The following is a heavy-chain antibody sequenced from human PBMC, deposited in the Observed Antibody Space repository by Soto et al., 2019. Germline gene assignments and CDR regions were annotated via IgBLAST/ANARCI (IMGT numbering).Heavy chain of an antibody. D-gene: IGHD3-10*01. CDR3: ARDLYGIDY. CDR1: GFTLGHHW. Sequence: GGSLRLSCAASGFTLGHHWMHWVRQAPGKGLVWVSRLDTDGIRTNYADFVKGRFTISRDDAKNILYLQMNNLRADDTAVYYCARDLYGIDYWGQGTLVTVSS. J-gene: IGHJ4*02. V-gene: IGHV3-74*01. CDR2: LDTDGIRT.